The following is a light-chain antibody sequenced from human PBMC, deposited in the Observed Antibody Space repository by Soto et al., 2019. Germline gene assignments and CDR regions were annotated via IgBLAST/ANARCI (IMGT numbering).Light chain of an antibody. Sequence: QSALTQPPSASGSRGQSVAISCTGTSSDVGGYNHVSWYQQHPGKAPKLMIYEVTKRPSGVPDRFSGSKSGNTASLTVSGLQAEDEADYYCSSYGGSNALYVFGTGTKVTVL. CDR3: SSYGGSNALYV. CDR1: SSDVGGYNH. CDR2: EVT. V-gene: IGLV2-8*01. J-gene: IGLJ1*01.